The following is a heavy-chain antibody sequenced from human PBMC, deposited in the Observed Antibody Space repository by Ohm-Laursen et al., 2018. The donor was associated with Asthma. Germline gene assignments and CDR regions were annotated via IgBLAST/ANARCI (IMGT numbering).Heavy chain of an antibody. J-gene: IGHJ4*02. D-gene: IGHD1-26*01. CDR1: GFTFSSYA. Sequence: SLRLSCSASGFTFSSYAMHWVRQAPGKGLEWVAVGGSYYDGGLKYYADSVNGRFTVSRDDSKNTLYLQMNSLRPDDTAVYYWARYEVGASTSRLDHWGQGTLVTVSS. CDR3: ARYEVGASTSRLDH. CDR2: GGSYYDGGLK. V-gene: IGHV3-30-3*01.